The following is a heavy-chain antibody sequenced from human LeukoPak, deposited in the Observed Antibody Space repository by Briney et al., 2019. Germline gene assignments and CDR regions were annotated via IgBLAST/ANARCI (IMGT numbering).Heavy chain of an antibody. CDR2: IYTSGST. J-gene: IGHJ6*03. V-gene: IGHV4-61*02. D-gene: IGHD2-2*02. Sequence: SETLSLTCTVSGGSISSGSYYWSWIRQPAGKGLEWIGRIYTSGSTNYNPSLKSRVTISVDTSKNQFSLKLSSVTAADTAVYYCARAVKPAAIPNVVDYYYYMDVWGKGTTVTVSS. CDR1: GGSISSGSYY. CDR3: ARAVKPAAIPNVVDYYYYMDV.